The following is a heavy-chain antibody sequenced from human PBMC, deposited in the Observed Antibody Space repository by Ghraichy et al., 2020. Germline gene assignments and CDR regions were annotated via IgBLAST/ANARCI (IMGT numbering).Heavy chain of an antibody. V-gene: IGHV3-53*01. J-gene: IGHJ6*02. D-gene: IGHD4-11*01. CDR2: IYSGGST. CDR3: ARAATVTTDYYYGMDV. CDR1: GFTVSSNY. Sequence: GESLNISCAASGFTVSSNYMSWVRQAPGKGLEWVSVIYSGGSTYYADSVKGRFTISRDNSKNTLYLQMNSLRAEDTAVYYCARAATVTTDYYYGMDVWGQGTTVTVSS.